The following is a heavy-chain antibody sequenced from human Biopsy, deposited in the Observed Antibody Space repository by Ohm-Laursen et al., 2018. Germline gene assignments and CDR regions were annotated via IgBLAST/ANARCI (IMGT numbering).Heavy chain of an antibody. CDR3: ARDRGGARYGMDV. D-gene: IGHD1-26*01. CDR1: GFTFDDYG. J-gene: IGHJ6*02. Sequence: SLSLSCAASGFTFDDYGKHWIRQPPGTGLEWVSGIRRNSAIIDYADSVRGRFTISRDNARRFLFLQMNNLKSEDTAFYYCARDRGGARYGMDVWGRGTTVTVSS. V-gene: IGHV3-9*01. CDR2: IRRNSAII.